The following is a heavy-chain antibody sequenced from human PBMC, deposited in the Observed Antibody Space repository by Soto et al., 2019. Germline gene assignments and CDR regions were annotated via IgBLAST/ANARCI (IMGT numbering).Heavy chain of an antibody. J-gene: IGHJ5*02. D-gene: IGHD4-17*01. CDR1: GGSISSYY. CDR3: AREARGGGDYVGFMGIWFDP. Sequence: QVQLQESGPGLVKPSETLSLTCTVSGGSISSYYWSWIRQPPGKGLEWIGYIYYSGSTNYNPSLKSRVTISVDTSKNQFSLKLSSVTAADTAVYYCAREARGGGDYVGFMGIWFDPWGQGTLVTVSS. CDR2: IYYSGST. V-gene: IGHV4-59*01.